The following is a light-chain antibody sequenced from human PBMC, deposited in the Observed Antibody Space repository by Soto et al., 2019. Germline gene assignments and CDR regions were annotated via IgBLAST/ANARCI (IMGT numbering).Light chain of an antibody. CDR2: GTS. CDR1: QSVSRGY. J-gene: IGKJ5*01. Sequence: EIVLTQSPGTLSLSPGERATLSCRASQSVSRGYLAWYQQKPGQAPRLLIYGTSSRATGIPDRFSASGSGTDFTLTISRLEPEDFALYYCQQYDRAPPITFSQGTRWRL. CDR3: QQYDRAPPIT. V-gene: IGKV3-20*01.